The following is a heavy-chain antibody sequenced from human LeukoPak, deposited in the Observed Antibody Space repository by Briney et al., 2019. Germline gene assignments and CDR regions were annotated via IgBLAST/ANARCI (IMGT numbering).Heavy chain of an antibody. CDR1: GGTFSSYA. J-gene: IGHJ4*02. CDR3: ARGIMIEMATITYFDY. CDR2: IIPIFGTA. Sequence: ASVKVSCKASGGTFSSYAISWVRQAPGQGLEWVGGIIPIFGTANYAQKFQGRVTITTDESTSTAYMELSSLRSEDTAVYYCARGIMIEMATITYFDYWGQGTLVTVSS. D-gene: IGHD5-24*01. V-gene: IGHV1-69*05.